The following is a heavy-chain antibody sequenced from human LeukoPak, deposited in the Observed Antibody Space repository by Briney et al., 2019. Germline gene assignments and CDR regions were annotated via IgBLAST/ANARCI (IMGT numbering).Heavy chain of an antibody. CDR3: ARDDSVYRIAAAGTNY. J-gene: IGHJ4*02. D-gene: IGHD6-13*01. V-gene: IGHV3-30-3*01. CDR2: ISYDGSNK. CDR1: GFTFSSYA. Sequence: GGSLRLSCAASGFTFSSYAMHWVRQAPGKGLEWVAVISYDGSNKYYADSVKGRFTISRDSSKNTLYLRMNSLRAEDTAVYYCARDDSVYRIAAAGTNYWGQGTLVTVSS.